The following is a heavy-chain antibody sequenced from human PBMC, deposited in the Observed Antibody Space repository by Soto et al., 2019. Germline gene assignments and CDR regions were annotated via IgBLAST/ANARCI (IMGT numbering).Heavy chain of an antibody. Sequence: SETLSLTCNVSGGSISSYYWSWIRQPPGKGLEWIGYIYYSGSTNYNPSLKSRVTISVDTSKNQFSLKLSSVTAADTAVYYCAGGQIKTYYNFWSGYYGPHDAFDIWGQGTMVTVSS. J-gene: IGHJ3*02. CDR3: AGGQIKTYYNFWSGYYGPHDAFDI. CDR1: GGSISSYY. CDR2: IYYSGST. V-gene: IGHV4-59*08. D-gene: IGHD3-3*01.